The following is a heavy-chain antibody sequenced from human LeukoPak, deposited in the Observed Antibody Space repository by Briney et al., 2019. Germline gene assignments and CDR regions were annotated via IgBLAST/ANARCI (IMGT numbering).Heavy chain of an antibody. J-gene: IGHJ6*02. Sequence: SVKVSCEASGGTFSSYAISWVRQAPGQGLEWMGRIIPIFGIANYAQKFQGRVTITADKSTSTAYMELSSLRFEDTAVYYCARVTLDGMDVWGQGTTVTVSS. CDR3: ARVTLDGMDV. CDR2: IIPIFGIA. CDR1: GGTFSSYA. V-gene: IGHV1-69*04.